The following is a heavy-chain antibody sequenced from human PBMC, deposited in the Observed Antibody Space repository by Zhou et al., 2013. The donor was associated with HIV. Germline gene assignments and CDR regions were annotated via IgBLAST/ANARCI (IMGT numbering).Heavy chain of an antibody. CDR1: GGSISSSSYY. CDR3: ARLPYTINWFDP. J-gene: IGHJ5*02. V-gene: IGHV4-39*01. D-gene: IGHD2-2*01. Sequence: QLQLQESGPGLVKPSETLSLTCTVSGGSISSSSYYWGWIRQPPGKGLEWVGSFYYSGSTYYNPSLKSRVTISVDTSKNQFSLKLSSVTAADTAVYYCARLPYTINWFDPWGQGTLVTVSS. CDR2: FYYSGST.